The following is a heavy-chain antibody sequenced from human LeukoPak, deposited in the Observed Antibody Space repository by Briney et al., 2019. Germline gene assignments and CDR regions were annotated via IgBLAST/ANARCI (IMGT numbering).Heavy chain of an antibody. D-gene: IGHD3-10*01. CDR1: GYTFTSFD. CDR3: ARAPMVRGVNHYYYYMDV. J-gene: IGHJ6*03. CDR2: MNPNIYNA. V-gene: IGHV1-8*01. Sequence: GASVKVSCKASGYTFTSFDINGVRQAPGQGLEWMGWMNPNIYNAGYAQKFQGRVTMTRNTSISTAYMELSSLRSEDTAVYYCARAPMVRGVNHYYYYMDVWGKGTTVTVSS.